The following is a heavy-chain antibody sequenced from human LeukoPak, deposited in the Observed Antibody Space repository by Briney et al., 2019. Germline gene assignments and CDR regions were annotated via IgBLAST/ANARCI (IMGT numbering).Heavy chain of an antibody. D-gene: IGHD4-17*01. J-gene: IGHJ5*02. Sequence: GGSLRLSCEVSGLIVRSNYMSWVRQAPGKGLEWVSVIYSGGSTYYADSVKGRFTISRDNSKKTVYLQMNSLRPDDTAVYYCARWHPDDDFRVDPWGQGTLVTVSS. CDR1: GLIVRSNY. CDR2: IYSGGST. CDR3: ARWHPDDDFRVDP. V-gene: IGHV3-53*01.